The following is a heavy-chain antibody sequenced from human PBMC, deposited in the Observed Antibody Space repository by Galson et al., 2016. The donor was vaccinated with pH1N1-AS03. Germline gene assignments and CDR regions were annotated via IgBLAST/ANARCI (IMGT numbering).Heavy chain of an antibody. Sequence: SLRLSCAASGFTFSDFDMHWVRQVSRKGLEWVSGIGSAGDTYYAASVKGRFTISRENAKNSLYLQMSSVTAGDTAVYYCARDPHGLDVWGQGTAVTVSS. J-gene: IGHJ6*02. CDR2: IGSAGDT. V-gene: IGHV3-13*01. CDR3: ARDPHGLDV. CDR1: GFTFSDFD.